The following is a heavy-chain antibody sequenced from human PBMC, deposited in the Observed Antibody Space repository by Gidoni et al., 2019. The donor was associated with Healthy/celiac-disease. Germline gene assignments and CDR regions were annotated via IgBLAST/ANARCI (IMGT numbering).Heavy chain of an antibody. CDR3: ARGFKSSGYYKKWGDAFDI. V-gene: IGHV4-39*07. Sequence: QLQLQESGPGLVKPSETLSLTCTVYGGSISSSSYYWGWSRQPPGKGLEWIGSIYYSWSTYYNPSLKSRVTISVDTAKNQFSLKLSSVNAADTAVYYCARGFKSSGYYKKWGDAFDIWGQGTMVTVSS. CDR1: GGSISSSSYY. J-gene: IGHJ3*02. D-gene: IGHD3-22*01. CDR2: IYYSWST.